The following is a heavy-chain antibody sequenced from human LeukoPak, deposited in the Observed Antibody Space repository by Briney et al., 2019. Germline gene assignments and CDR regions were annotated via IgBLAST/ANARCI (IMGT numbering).Heavy chain of an antibody. V-gene: IGHV4-61*01. CDR1: GGSVSSGSYY. J-gene: IGHJ4*02. Sequence: PSETLSLTCTVSGGSVSSGSYYWSWIRQPPGKGLEWIGNIYYSESTNYNPSLKRRAPISVDTSKNQFCLKLSSVTAADTAVYYCARDLDYFDYRGQGTLVSVSS. CDR3: ARDLDYFDY. CDR2: IYYSEST.